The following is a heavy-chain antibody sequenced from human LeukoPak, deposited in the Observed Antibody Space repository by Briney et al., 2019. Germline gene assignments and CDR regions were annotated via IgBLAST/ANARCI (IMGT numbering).Heavy chain of an antibody. V-gene: IGHV1-46*01. Sequence: GASVKVSCKASGYSFTTYHIHWVRQAPGQGLEWMGIINPSGGSTIYAQKFQGRVTMTRDTSTSTVYMELSSLRTEDTAVYYCARRNYCVSTSCTYYYYYMDVWGKGTTVTVSS. J-gene: IGHJ6*03. D-gene: IGHD2-2*01. CDR1: GYSFTTYH. CDR2: INPSGGST. CDR3: ARRNYCVSTSCTYYYYYMDV.